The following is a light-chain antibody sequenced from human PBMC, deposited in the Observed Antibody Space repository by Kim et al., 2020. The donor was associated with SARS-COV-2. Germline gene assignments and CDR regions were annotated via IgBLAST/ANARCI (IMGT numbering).Light chain of an antibody. Sequence: AAIGDRVTITCRASQDIRNDLGWYQQNPGRAPKRLIYGASSLQSGVPSRFSGSGSGTEFTHTISSVQPEDVATYFCLQHNTYPISFGQGTRLEIK. CDR2: GAS. CDR3: LQHNTYPIS. J-gene: IGKJ5*01. CDR1: QDIRND. V-gene: IGKV1-17*01.